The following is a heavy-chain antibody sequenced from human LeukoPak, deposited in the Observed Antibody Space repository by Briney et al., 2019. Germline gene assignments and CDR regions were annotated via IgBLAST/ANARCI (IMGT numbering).Heavy chain of an antibody. CDR1: GYTFPSYD. Sequence: ASVKVSCKASGYTFPSYDINWVRQATGQGLEWMGWMNPNSGNTGYAQKFQGRVTMTRNTSISTAYMELSSLRSEDTAVYYCARGITMVRGVIKPPPGYWGQGTLVTVSS. J-gene: IGHJ4*02. D-gene: IGHD3-10*01. V-gene: IGHV1-8*01. CDR3: ARGITMVRGVIKPPPGY. CDR2: MNPNSGNT.